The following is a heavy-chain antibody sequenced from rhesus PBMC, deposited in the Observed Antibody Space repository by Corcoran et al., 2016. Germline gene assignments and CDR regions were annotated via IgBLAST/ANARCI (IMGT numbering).Heavy chain of an antibody. V-gene: IGHV5-2*01. CDR3: ATMYSGNSNYFDY. CDR2: LYPGDSQT. Sequence: EVQLVQSGAEVKSPGESLRISCKTSGYSFTNYWISWVRQMPGKGLEWMVMLYPGDSQTRSSPSLQGQVTISADKSINTAYLQWSSLKASDTATYYCATMYSGNSNYFDYWGQGVLVTVSS. J-gene: IGHJ4*01. CDR1: GYSFTNYW. D-gene: IGHD1-44*01.